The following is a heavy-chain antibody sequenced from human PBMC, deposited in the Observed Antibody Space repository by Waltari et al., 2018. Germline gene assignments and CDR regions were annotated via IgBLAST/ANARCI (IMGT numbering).Heavy chain of an antibody. CDR3: ARDHSNYYDSSGYYLSLGMDV. D-gene: IGHD3-22*01. V-gene: IGHV4-61*09. CDR2: IYTSGST. CDR1: GGSISSGSYY. J-gene: IGHJ6*02. Sequence: QVQLQESGPGLVKPSQTLSLTCTVSGGSISSGSYYWSWIRQPAGKGLEWIGYIYTSGSTTYNPSLKSRVTISVDTSKNQFSLKLSSVTAADTAVYYCARDHSNYYDSSGYYLSLGMDVWGQGTTVTVSS.